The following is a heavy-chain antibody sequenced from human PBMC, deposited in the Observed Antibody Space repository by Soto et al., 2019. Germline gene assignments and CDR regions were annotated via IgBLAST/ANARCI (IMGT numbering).Heavy chain of an antibody. J-gene: IGHJ4*01. Sequence: EVQLVESGGGLVQPGGSLRLSCAASGFTFNTYWMSWVRQAPGKGLEWVANIKPDGSATDYVDSVKGRFTISRDNANNSLFLQMNRLRAEDTAVYFCARNGRWGHGTFVTVSS. D-gene: IGHD2-8*01. CDR3: ARNGR. V-gene: IGHV3-7*05. CDR2: IKPDGSAT. CDR1: GFTFNTYW.